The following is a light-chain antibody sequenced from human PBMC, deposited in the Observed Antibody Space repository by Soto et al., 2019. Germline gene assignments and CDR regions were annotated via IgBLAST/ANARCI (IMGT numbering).Light chain of an antibody. CDR3: QQYGTSPFT. V-gene: IGKV3-20*01. J-gene: IGKJ3*01. CDR2: GSS. CDR1: QSVSSNY. Sequence: EIVLTQSPGTLSLSPGERATLSCRASQSVSSNYLTWYQQQPGQAPRLLIYGSSSRATGIPGRFSGSGSGTDFTLTISRLEPEDFAVYYCQQYGTSPFTFGPGTKVDIK.